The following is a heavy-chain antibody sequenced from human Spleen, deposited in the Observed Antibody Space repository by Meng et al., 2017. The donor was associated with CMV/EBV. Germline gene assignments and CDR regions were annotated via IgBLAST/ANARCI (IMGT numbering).Heavy chain of an antibody. CDR1: GGTLNPYA. D-gene: IGHD4-17*01. J-gene: IGHJ3*02. V-gene: IGHV1-69*05. CDR3: AREDGNEPLYGDYVFSGFDI. CDR2: IIPMHGTT. Sequence: SVKVSCKASGGTLNPYAINWVRQARGQGLEWMAGIIPMHGTTKYAQKFQGRVAVTTDESTSTAYMEMSSLRSEDTAVYYCAREDGNEPLYGDYVFSGFDIWGQGTMVTVSS.